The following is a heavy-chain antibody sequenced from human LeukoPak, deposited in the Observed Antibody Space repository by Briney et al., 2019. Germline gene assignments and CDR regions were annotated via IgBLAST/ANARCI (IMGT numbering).Heavy chain of an antibody. D-gene: IGHD5-18*01. CDR1: GFTFSSYG. J-gene: IGHJ4*02. Sequence: GGSLRLSCAASGFTFSSYGMHWVRQAPGKGLEWVAVISYDGSNKYYGDSVKGRFTISRDNSKNTLYLQMNTLSAEDTAVYYCARLWWIQPVYWGQGTLVTVSS. V-gene: IGHV3-30*03. CDR2: ISYDGSNK. CDR3: ARLWWIQPVY.